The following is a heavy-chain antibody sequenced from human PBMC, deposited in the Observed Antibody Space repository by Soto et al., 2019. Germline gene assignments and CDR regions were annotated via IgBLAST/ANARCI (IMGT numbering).Heavy chain of an antibody. V-gene: IGHV3-7*03. J-gene: IGHJ4*02. Sequence: PGWSLRLSCGASGFTGSNYWMSWVRQAPGKGLEWVAFVDQDGGETHYADSVKGRFTLSRDNAKSSVFLEMKSLRVEDTAMYFCARTIFIRYFDNWGQATQVTASS. CDR3: ARTIFIRYFDN. CDR2: VDQDGGET. CDR1: GFTGSNYW. D-gene: IGHD3-3*02.